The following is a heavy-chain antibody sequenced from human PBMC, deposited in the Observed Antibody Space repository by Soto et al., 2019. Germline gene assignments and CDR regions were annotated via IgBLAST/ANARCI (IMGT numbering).Heavy chain of an antibody. CDR1: GYTFTNYG. CDR2: ISAYNGNK. Sequence: ASVKVSCKASGYTFTNYGISWVRQAPGQGLEWMGWISAYNGNKKYVKKLQGRVTMTTDTSTSTAYMELWSLRSEDTAVYYCARVEGSSYATDFYYYYYMDVWGKGTTVTVSS. D-gene: IGHD6-6*01. CDR3: ARVEGSSYATDFYYYYYMDV. V-gene: IGHV1-18*01. J-gene: IGHJ6*03.